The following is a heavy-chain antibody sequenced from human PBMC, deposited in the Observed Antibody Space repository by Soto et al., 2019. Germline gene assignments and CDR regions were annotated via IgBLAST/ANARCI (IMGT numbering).Heavy chain of an antibody. CDR1: GFTFSSYS. CDR2: ISSSSSTI. D-gene: IGHD6-6*01. V-gene: IGHV3-48*02. CDR3: ARYPNSSSPPANNWFGP. J-gene: IGHJ5*02. Sequence: PGGSLRLSCAASGFTFSSYSMNWVRQAPGKGLEWVSYISSSSSTIYSADSVKGRFTISRDNAKNSLYLQMNSLRDEDTAVYYCARYPNSSSPPANNWFGPWGQGTLVTVSS.